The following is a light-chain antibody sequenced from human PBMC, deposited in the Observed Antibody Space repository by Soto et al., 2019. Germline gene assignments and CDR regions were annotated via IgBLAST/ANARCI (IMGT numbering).Light chain of an antibody. V-gene: IGKV4-1*01. CDR2: SAS. CDR3: QQYYGSPIT. CDR1: QSLLSSSNNKNY. J-gene: IGKJ3*01. Sequence: EIVLTQSPGTLSVSLGERATINCKSSQSLLSSSNNKNYLAWFQQKPGQAPKLLISSASTRYSGVPDRFSGSGSGTDFTLTISSLQAEDVALYYCQQYYGSPITFGAGTKLEIK.